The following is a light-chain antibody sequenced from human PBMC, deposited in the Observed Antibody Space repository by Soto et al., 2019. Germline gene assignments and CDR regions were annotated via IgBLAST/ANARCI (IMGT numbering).Light chain of an antibody. CDR3: SSNAGSNNLV. V-gene: IGLV2-8*01. CDR1: SSDVGDYNY. CDR2: EVS. Sequence: QSALTQPPSASGTPGQSVTIPCTGTSSDVGDYNYVSWYQQHPGKAPNLVIYEVSRRPSGVPDRFSGSKSGNTASLTVSGLQAEDEADYYCSSNAGSNNLVFGGGTKVTVL. J-gene: IGLJ2*01.